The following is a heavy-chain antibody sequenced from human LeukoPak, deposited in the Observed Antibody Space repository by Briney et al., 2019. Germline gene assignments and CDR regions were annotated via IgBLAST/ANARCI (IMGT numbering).Heavy chain of an antibody. D-gene: IGHD3-16*02. Sequence: PSETLSLTCTVSGGSISSYYWSWIRQPAGKGLEWIGRIYTSGSTNYNPSLKSRVTMSVDTSKNQFSLKLSSVTAADTAVYYCARGGGDYDYVWGSYRLGYYYYYMDVWGKGTTVTVSS. CDR2: IYTSGST. CDR3: ARGGGDYDYVWGSYRLGYYYYYMDV. J-gene: IGHJ6*03. CDR1: GGSISSYY. V-gene: IGHV4-4*07.